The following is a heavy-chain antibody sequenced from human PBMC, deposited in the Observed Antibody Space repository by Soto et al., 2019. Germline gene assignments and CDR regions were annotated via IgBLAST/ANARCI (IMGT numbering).Heavy chain of an antibody. CDR1: GGSISSGGYS. V-gene: IGHV4-30-2*01. Sequence: SETLSLTCAVSGGSISSGGYSWSWIRQPPGKGLEWIGYIYHSGSTYYNPSLKSRVTISVDRSKNQFSLKLSPVTAADTAVYYCARLQAVAGTFYFDYGAQETLVTVSS. CDR2: IYHSGST. J-gene: IGHJ4*02. D-gene: IGHD6-19*01. CDR3: ARLQAVAGTFYFDY.